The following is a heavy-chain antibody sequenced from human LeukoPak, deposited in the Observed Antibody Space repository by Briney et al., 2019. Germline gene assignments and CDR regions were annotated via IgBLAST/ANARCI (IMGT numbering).Heavy chain of an antibody. J-gene: IGHJ5*02. D-gene: IGHD4-17*01. CDR1: GYTFTGYY. CDR3: ARDATSYGDYAGDWFDP. Sequence: ASVKVSCKASGYTFTGYYMHWVRQAPGQGLEWMGWINPNSGGTNYAQKFRGRVTMTRDTSISTAYMELSRLRSDDTAVYYCARDATSYGDYAGDWFDPWGQGTLVTVSS. V-gene: IGHV1-2*02. CDR2: INPNSGGT.